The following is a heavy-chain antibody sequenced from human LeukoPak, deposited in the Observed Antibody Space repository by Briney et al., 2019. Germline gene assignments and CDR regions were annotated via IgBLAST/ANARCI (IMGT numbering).Heavy chain of an antibody. CDR3: AKDVSEVKGYSSSWYEGWFDP. J-gene: IGHJ5*02. CDR1: GFTLTTYA. CDR2: MSGSGGST. Sequence: GGSLRLSCAASGFTLTTYAMTWVRQAPGKGLEWVSGMSGSGGSTYYADSVKGRFTISRDTSKNTLYLQMNSLRAEDTAVYYCAKDVSEVKGYSSSWYEGWFDPWGQGTLVIVSS. D-gene: IGHD6-13*01. V-gene: IGHV3-23*01.